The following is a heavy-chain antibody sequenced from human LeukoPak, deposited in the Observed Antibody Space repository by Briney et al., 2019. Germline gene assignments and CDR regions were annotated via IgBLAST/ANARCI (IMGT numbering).Heavy chain of an antibody. D-gene: IGHD1-26*01. CDR3: ARPDEKWEVED. Sequence: SETLSLTCAVYGGSFSGYYWSWIRQPPGKGLEWIGEINHSGSTNYNPSLKSRVTISVDTSKNQFSLKPSSVTAADTAVYYCARPDEKWEVEDWGQGTLVTVSS. J-gene: IGHJ4*02. V-gene: IGHV4-34*01. CDR2: INHSGST. CDR1: GGSFSGYY.